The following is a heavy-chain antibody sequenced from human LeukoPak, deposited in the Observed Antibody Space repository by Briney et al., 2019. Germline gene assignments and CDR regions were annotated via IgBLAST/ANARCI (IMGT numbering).Heavy chain of an antibody. D-gene: IGHD3-22*01. V-gene: IGHV1-69*01. Sequence: GASVKVSCKASGGTFSSYAISWVRQAPGQGLEWMGGIIPIFGTANYAQKFQGRVTITADESTSTAYMELSSLRSEDTAVYYCAKDQVETYYYDSSGYYPFDYWGQGTLVTVSS. CDR2: IIPIFGTA. J-gene: IGHJ4*02. CDR1: GGTFSSYA. CDR3: AKDQVETYYYDSSGYYPFDY.